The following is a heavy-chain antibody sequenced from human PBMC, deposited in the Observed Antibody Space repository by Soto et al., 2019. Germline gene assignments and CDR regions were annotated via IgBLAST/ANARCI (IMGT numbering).Heavy chain of an antibody. Sequence: ASVKVSCKASGYTFTGYYMHWVRQAPGQGLEWMGWINPNSGGTNYAQKFQGWVTMTRDTSISTAYMELSRLRSDDTAVYYCARGDQNYDFWSGYYKPQKSYYFDYWGLGTLVTVSS. D-gene: IGHD3-3*01. CDR2: INPNSGGT. CDR1: GYTFTGYY. V-gene: IGHV1-2*04. J-gene: IGHJ4*02. CDR3: ARGDQNYDFWSGYYKPQKSYYFDY.